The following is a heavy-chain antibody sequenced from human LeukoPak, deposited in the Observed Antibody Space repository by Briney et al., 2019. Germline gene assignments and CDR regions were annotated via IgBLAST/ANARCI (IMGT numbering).Heavy chain of an antibody. CDR1: GGSISSYY. J-gene: IGHJ4*02. Sequence: SETLSPTCTVSGGSISSYYWSWIRQPPGKGLEWIGYIYYSGSTNYNPSLKSRVTISVDTSKNQFSLKLSSVTAADTAVYYCARVHYDILTGYYEFDYWGQGTLVTISS. V-gene: IGHV4-59*01. CDR3: ARVHYDILTGYYEFDY. CDR2: IYYSGST. D-gene: IGHD3-9*01.